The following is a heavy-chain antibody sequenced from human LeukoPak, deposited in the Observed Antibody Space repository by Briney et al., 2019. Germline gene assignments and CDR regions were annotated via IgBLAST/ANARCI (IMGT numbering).Heavy chain of an antibody. D-gene: IGHD3-16*01. CDR3: ASGAVRGNYYYYYMDV. V-gene: IGHV3-20*04. CDR2: LYWYEGRP. CDR1: GFTLDDYW. Sequence: GGSLRLSCATSGFTLDDYWLRRGRQAPGEGLGVGPGLYWYEGRPGYADSVKGRFTISRGKGKISLYLQMNSLRAEDTALYYCASGAVRGNYYYYYMDVWGKGTTVTVSS. J-gene: IGHJ6*03.